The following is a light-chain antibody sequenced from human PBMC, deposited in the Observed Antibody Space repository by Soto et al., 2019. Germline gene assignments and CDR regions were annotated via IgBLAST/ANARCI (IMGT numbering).Light chain of an antibody. V-gene: IGKV3-20*01. CDR3: QQYDSSPIT. CDR1: QSVTSNY. CDR2: GAS. J-gene: IGKJ5*01. Sequence: EIVLTQSPGTLSLSPGERATLSCRVSQSVTSNYLAWYSQKPRQAPRLLIYGASGRVTGIPDRFSGSGSGTDFNLTISRLEPEDFAMYYCQQYDSSPITFGQGTRLEIK.